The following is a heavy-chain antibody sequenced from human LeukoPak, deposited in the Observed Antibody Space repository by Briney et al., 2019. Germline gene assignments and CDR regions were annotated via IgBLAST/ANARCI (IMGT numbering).Heavy chain of an antibody. J-gene: IGHJ4*02. V-gene: IGHV3-53*01. D-gene: IGHD5-18*01. CDR3: MTAAGYNFGQY. CDR2: LYIGGDT. Sequence: GGSLRLSCAASGLTVNNNYMNWVRQAPGKGLEWVSALYIGGDTYYADSVRGRFTISRDNSKNTLYLQMNSLRAEDTAIYYCMTAAGYNFGQYWGQGTLVTVSS. CDR1: GLTVNNNY.